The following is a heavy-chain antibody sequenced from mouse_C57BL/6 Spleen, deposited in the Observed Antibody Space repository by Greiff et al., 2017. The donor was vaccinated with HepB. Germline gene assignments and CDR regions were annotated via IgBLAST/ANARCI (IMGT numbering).Heavy chain of an antibody. CDR3: ERWQLGRDD. Sequence: QVQLQQSGPELVKPGASVKISCKASGYAFSSSWMNWVKQRPGKGLEWIGRIYPGDGDTNYNGKFKGKATLTADKSSSTAYMQLSSLTSEDSAVYCCERWQLGRDDWGQGTTLTVSS. V-gene: IGHV1-82*01. CDR2: IYPGDGDT. D-gene: IGHD4-1*02. J-gene: IGHJ2*01. CDR1: GYAFSSSW.